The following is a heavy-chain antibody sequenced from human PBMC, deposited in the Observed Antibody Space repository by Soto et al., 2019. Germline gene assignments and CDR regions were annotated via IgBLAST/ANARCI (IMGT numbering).Heavy chain of an antibody. CDR1: GFPFSSYW. CDR3: AREYYGLLTGYYTDY. CDR2: ISGDGGTT. D-gene: IGHD3-9*01. J-gene: IGHJ4*02. V-gene: IGHV3-74*01. Sequence: EVQLVESGGDLVQRGGSLRLSCAASGFPFSSYWMHWVRHTPGKGLDWVARISGDGGTTYYADAVTGRFTVSRDNAKNTLSLQIGGLRAEDTAVYYCAREYYGLLTGYYTDYWGQGTLVSVSS.